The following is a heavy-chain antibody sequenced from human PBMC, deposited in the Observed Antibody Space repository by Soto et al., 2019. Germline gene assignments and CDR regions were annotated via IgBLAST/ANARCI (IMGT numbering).Heavy chain of an antibody. V-gene: IGHV1-2*02. CDR1: GYTFTGYY. J-gene: IGHJ6*02. Sequence: ASVKVSCKASGYTFTGYYMHWVRQAPGQGLEWMGWINPNSGGTNYAQKFQGRVIMTRDTSISTAYMELSRLRSDDTAVYYCARDWKITMVRGFYYYGMDVWGQGTTVTVSS. CDR2: INPNSGGT. D-gene: IGHD3-10*01. CDR3: ARDWKITMVRGFYYYGMDV.